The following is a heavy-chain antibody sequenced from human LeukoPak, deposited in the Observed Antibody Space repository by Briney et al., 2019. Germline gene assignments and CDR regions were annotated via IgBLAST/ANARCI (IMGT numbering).Heavy chain of an antibody. CDR2: FYARGST. J-gene: IGHJ6*03. CDR1: GDSISSYY. Sequence: SETLSLTCTVSGDSISSYYWSWIRQPAGKGLEWIGRFYARGSTNYNPSLKSRVTMSVDTSKNQFSLKLTSVTAADTAVYYCARDQRAYYHMDVWGKGTTVTVSS. CDR3: ARDQRAYYHMDV. V-gene: IGHV4-4*07.